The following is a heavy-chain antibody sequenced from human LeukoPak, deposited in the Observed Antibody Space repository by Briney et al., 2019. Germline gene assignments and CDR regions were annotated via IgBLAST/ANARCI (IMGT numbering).Heavy chain of an antibody. V-gene: IGHV4-59*08. CDR1: GGSISSYY. Sequence: PSETLSLTCTVSGGSISSYYWSWIRQPPGKGLEWIGYIYYSGSTNYNPSLKSRVTISVDTSKNQFSLKLSSVTAADTAVYYCARRSAGATHFDYWGQGTLVTVSS. J-gene: IGHJ4*02. CDR2: IYYSGST. D-gene: IGHD1-26*01. CDR3: ARRSAGATHFDY.